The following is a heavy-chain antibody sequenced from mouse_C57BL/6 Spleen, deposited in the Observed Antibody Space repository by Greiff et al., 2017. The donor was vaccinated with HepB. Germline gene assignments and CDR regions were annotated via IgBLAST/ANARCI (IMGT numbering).Heavy chain of an antibody. CDR3: ARKGDLYYGNYYAMDY. J-gene: IGHJ4*01. CDR1: GFSLTSYG. Sequence: QVQLKQSGPGLVQPSQSLSITCTVSGFSLTSYGVHWVRQSPGKGLEWLGVIWSGGSTDYNAAFISRLSISKDNSKSQVFFKMNSLQADDTAIYYCARKGDLYYGNYYAMDYWGQGTSVTVSS. V-gene: IGHV2-2*01. CDR2: IWSGGST. D-gene: IGHD2-1*01.